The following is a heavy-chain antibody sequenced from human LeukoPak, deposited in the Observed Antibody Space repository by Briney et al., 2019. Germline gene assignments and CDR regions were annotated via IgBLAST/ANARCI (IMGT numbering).Heavy chain of an antibody. CDR3: AKEASIAVAGTHNYYYMDV. CDR1: GFTFSSYG. V-gene: IGHV3-33*06. J-gene: IGHJ6*03. Sequence: GGSLRLSCAASGFTFSSYGMHWVRQAPGKGLEWVAVIWYDGSNKYYADSVKGRFTISRDNSKNTLYLQMNSLRAEDTAVYYCAKEASIAVAGTHNYYYMDVWGKGTTVTVSS. D-gene: IGHD6-19*01. CDR2: IWYDGSNK.